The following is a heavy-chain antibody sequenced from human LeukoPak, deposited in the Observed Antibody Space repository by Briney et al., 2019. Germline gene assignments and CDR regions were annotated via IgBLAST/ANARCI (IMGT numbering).Heavy chain of an antibody. D-gene: IGHD2-2*01. Sequence: LPGGSLRLSCAASGFIFSNYAMTWVRQAPGKGLEWVSAIGGSGVSTFFADSVKGRFTISRDNSKNTVYLRMDSLRADDTAIYYCAKVPIVPASYFDYWGQGALVTVSS. V-gene: IGHV3-23*01. CDR2: IGGSGVST. CDR1: GFIFSNYA. CDR3: AKVPIVPASYFDY. J-gene: IGHJ4*02.